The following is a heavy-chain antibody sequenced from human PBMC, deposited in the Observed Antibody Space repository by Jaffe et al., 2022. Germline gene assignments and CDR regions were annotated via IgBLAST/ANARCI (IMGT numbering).Heavy chain of an antibody. CDR3: ARERMATIRRLAAFDI. V-gene: IGHV1-69*05. D-gene: IGHD5-12*01. CDR1: GGTFSSYA. CDR2: IIPIFGTA. Sequence: QVQLVQSGAEVKKPGSSVKVSCKASGGTFSSYAISWVRQAPGQGLEWMGGIIPIFGTANYAQKFQGRVTITTDESTSTAYMELSSLRSEDTAVYYCARERMATIRRLAAFDIWGQGTMVTVSS. J-gene: IGHJ3*02.